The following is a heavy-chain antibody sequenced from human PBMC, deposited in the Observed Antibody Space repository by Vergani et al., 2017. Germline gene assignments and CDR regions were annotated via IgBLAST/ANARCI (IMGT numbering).Heavy chain of an antibody. D-gene: IGHD4-23*01. J-gene: IGHJ6*02. CDR2: IYYSGGT. CDR1: GGSVSSGSYY. CDR3: ARVGSTTTVVTPGGNYYYYGMDV. Sequence: QVQLQESGPGLVKPSETLSLTCTVSGGSVSSGSYYWSWIRQPPGKGLEWIGYIYYSGGTNYNPSLKSRVTISVDTSKNQFSLKLSSVTAAERAVYYFARVGSTTTVVTPGGNYYYYGMDVWGQGTTVTVSS. V-gene: IGHV4-61*01.